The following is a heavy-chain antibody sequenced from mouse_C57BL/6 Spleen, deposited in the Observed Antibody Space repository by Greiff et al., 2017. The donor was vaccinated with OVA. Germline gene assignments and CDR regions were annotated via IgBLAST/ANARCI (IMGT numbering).Heavy chain of an antibody. V-gene: IGHV2-5*01. Sequence: VKLVESGPGLVQPSQSLSITCTVSGFSLTSYGVHWVRQSPGKGLEWLGVIWRGGSTDYNAAFMSRLSITKDNSKSQVFFKMNSLQADDTAIYYCAKKGYDRYAMDYWGQGTSVTVSS. CDR1: GFSLTSYG. J-gene: IGHJ4*01. CDR3: AKKGYDRYAMDY. CDR2: IWRGGST. D-gene: IGHD3-1*01.